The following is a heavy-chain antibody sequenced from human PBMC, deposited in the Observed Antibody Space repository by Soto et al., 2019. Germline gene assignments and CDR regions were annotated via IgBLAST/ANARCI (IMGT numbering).Heavy chain of an antibody. CDR1: GFTFSSYA. D-gene: IGHD3-10*01. Sequence: EVQLLESGGGLVQPGGSLRLSCAASGFTFSSYAMSWVRQAPGKGLEWVSGISGSGGSTYYADSVKGRFTISRDSSNNTLYLQMNSLRAEDTAVYYCAKFYMVRGVRLWFDPWGQGTLVTVSS. CDR3: AKFYMVRGVRLWFDP. J-gene: IGHJ5*02. V-gene: IGHV3-23*01. CDR2: ISGSGGST.